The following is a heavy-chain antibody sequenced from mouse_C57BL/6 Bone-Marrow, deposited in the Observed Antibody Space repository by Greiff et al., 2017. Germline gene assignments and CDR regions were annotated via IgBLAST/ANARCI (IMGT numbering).Heavy chain of an antibody. CDR3: ARHNYSKEWFAY. D-gene: IGHD2-5*01. CDR1: GFTFSSYG. Sequence: EVKLMESGGDLVKPGGSLKLSCAASGFTFSSYGMSWVRQTPDKRLEWVATISSGGSYTYYPDSVKGRFTISRDNAKNTLYLQMSSLKSEDTAMYYCARHNYSKEWFAYWGQGTLVTVSA. J-gene: IGHJ3*01. CDR2: ISSGGSYT. V-gene: IGHV5-6*01.